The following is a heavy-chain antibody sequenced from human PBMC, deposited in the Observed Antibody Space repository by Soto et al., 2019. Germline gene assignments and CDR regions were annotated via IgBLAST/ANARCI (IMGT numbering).Heavy chain of an antibody. V-gene: IGHV3-11*01. Sequence: GGSRRLSCAASGLTFSDYYMSWIRQAPGKGLEWVSYISSSGSTIYYADTVKGRFTISRDNAKNSLYLQMNSLRAEDTAVYYCAREGDGYPAAGPLDYWGQGTLVTVSS. CDR1: GLTFSDYY. CDR3: AREGDGYPAAGPLDY. D-gene: IGHD5-12*01. J-gene: IGHJ4*02. CDR2: ISSSGSTI.